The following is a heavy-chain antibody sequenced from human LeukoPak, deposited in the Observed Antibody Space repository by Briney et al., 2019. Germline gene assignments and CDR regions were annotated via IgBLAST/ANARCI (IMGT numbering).Heavy chain of an antibody. Sequence: ASVKVSCKASGYTFTSYDINWVRQATGQGLEWMGWMNPNSGNTGYAQKFQGRVTITRNTSISTAYMELSSLRSEDTAVYYCARGPPLYSSGWFGEFDPWGQGTLVTVSS. CDR3: ARGPPLYSSGWFGEFDP. CDR2: MNPNSGNT. CDR1: GYTFTSYD. J-gene: IGHJ5*02. V-gene: IGHV1-8*03. D-gene: IGHD6-19*01.